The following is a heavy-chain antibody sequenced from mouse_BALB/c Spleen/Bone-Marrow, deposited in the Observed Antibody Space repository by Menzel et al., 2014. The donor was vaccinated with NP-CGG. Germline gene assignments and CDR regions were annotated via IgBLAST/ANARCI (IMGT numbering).Heavy chain of an antibody. CDR2: IDPANGNT. CDR1: GFNIKDTY. Sequence: VQLQQSGAELVKPGASVKLSCTASGFNIKDTYMHWVKQRPEQGLEWIGRIDPANGNTEYDPKFQGKVTITADTSSNTAYLQLSSLTSEDTAVYYCATYYRYDRRFAYWGQGTLVTVSA. V-gene: IGHV14-3*02. D-gene: IGHD2-14*01. CDR3: ATYYRYDRRFAY. J-gene: IGHJ3*01.